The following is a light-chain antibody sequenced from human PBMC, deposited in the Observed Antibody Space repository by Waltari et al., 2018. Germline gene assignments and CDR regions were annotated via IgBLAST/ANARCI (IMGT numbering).Light chain of an antibody. CDR1: SSNIGTYG. CDR3: AAWDDSLNAWV. CDR2: TDT. Sequence: QSVLTQPPSTSETPGQRVTISCSGSSSNIGTYGVNWYQQVPGTAPKLLIRTDTQRPSGVPARFPGSKSGTSASLAISGLQSEDEANYFCAAWDDSLNAWVFGGGTKLTVL. J-gene: IGLJ3*02. V-gene: IGLV1-44*01.